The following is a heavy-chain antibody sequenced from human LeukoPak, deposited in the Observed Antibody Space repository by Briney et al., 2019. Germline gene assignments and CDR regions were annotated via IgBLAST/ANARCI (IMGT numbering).Heavy chain of an antibody. CDR3: ARKFLGSRGYYFDY. CDR1: GYTFTSYD. J-gene: IGHJ4*02. V-gene: IGHV1-8*01. CDR2: MNPNTGNT. Sequence: SVKVSCKASGYTFTSYDINWVRQATGQGLEWMGWMNPNTGNTGYAQKFQGRVTMTRDTSISTAYMELSSLRSDDTAVYYCARKFLGSRGYYFDYWGQGTLVTVSS. D-gene: IGHD3-10*01.